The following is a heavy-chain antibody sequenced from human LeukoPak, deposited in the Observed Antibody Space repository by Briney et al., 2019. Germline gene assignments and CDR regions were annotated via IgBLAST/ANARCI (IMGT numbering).Heavy chain of an antibody. J-gene: IGHJ4*02. CDR3: ARESLGGLKYFDD. Sequence: ASVKVSCKASGYTFTAYYMHWVRQAPGQGLEWIGSIGPTGNTVYVQKFQGRVTVTRDTSINTVYMEVNSLRSDDTAVYSCARESLGGLKYFDDWGQGTLVTVSS. D-gene: IGHD3-16*01. CDR1: GYTFTAYY. CDR2: IGPTGNT. V-gene: IGHV1-2*02.